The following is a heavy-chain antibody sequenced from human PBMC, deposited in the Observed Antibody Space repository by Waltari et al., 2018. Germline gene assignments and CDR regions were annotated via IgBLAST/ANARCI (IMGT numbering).Heavy chain of an antibody. D-gene: IGHD2-21*01. Sequence: EEQLVESGGGLVQPGDSLRVSCAASGFTVNSNHMTWVRQAPGKGLEWVSVIYSGGSTEYADSVKGRFIITRDSSENTLYLQMNSLRAEDTAVYYCARESRDGYNGDAFDIWARGQWSPSLQ. J-gene: IGHJ3*02. CDR2: IYSGGST. V-gene: IGHV3-66*02. CDR3: ARESRDGYNGDAFDI. CDR1: GFTVNSNH.